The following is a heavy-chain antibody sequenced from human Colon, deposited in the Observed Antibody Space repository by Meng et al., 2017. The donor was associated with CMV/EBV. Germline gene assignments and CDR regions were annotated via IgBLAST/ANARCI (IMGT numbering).Heavy chain of an antibody. Sequence: ASVKVSCKASGYTFTGDYIHWVRQAPGQGLEWMGRINPNSGGTNYAQKFQGRVTMTRDTSISTAYMELSSLKSDDTAVYFCARVIKGGDYGAFFDYWGQGTLVTVSS. CDR1: GYTFTGDY. J-gene: IGHJ4*02. D-gene: IGHD4-17*01. CDR2: INPNSGGT. V-gene: IGHV1-2*06. CDR3: ARVIKGGDYGAFFDY.